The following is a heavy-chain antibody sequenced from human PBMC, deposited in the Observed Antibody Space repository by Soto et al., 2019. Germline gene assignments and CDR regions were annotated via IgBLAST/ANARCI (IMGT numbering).Heavy chain of an antibody. CDR3: TRGSYGDY. V-gene: IGHV1-18*01. CDR1: GYGFTTYG. CDR2: ISAHNGNT. Sequence: QVHLVQSGAEVKKPGASVKVSCKGSGYGFTTYGITWVRQAPGQGLEWMAWISAHNGNTNYAQKLQGRVTVTRDTSTSTAYTEQKSLRSDDTAVYYCTRGSYGDYWGQGAPVTVSS. J-gene: IGHJ4*02. D-gene: IGHD1-26*01.